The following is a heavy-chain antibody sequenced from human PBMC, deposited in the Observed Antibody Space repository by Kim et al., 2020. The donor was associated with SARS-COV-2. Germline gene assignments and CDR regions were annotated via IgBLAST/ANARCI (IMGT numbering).Heavy chain of an antibody. CDR2: ISSRAFGATP. J-gene: IGHJ4*02. D-gene: IGHD3-10*01. CDR1: GFTFVDYA. Sequence: GGSLRLSCSGSGFTFVDYALSWFRQAPWKGLEWVGFISSRAFGATPQYAASMRGRFTISRDDSRNIAYLQMNSLETEDTAVYYCTRNSVAVHFDYWGQGRLLTVSS. V-gene: IGHV3-49*03. CDR3: TRNSVAVHFDY.